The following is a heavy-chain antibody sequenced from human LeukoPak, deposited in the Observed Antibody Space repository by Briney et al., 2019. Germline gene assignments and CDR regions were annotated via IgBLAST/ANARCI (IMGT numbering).Heavy chain of an antibody. CDR2: ISSSGSTI. CDR1: GFTFSSYE. J-gene: IGHJ4*02. D-gene: IGHD3-10*01. Sequence: GGSLRLSCAASGFTFSSYEMNWVRQAPGKGLEWVSYISSSGSTIYYADSVKGRFTISRDNAKKSLYLQMNSLRAEDTAVYYCASLALYGSGSYSGYWGQGTLVTVSS. V-gene: IGHV3-48*03. CDR3: ASLALYGSGSYSGY.